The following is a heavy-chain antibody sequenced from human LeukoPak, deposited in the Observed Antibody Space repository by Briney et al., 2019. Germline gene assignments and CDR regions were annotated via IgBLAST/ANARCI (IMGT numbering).Heavy chain of an antibody. V-gene: IGHV1-2*02. CDR3: ARESNCSGGSCYYYYYGMDV. CDR2: INPNNGGT. J-gene: IGHJ6*02. CDR1: GYTFTVNY. Sequence: ASVKLSFTASGYTFTVNYMHWVRLAPGQGLEWVGWINPNNGGTNYAQKFQGRVTITRDTSNSTAYMELSRLRSDDTAVYYCARESNCSGGSCYYYYYGMDVWGQGTTVTVSS. D-gene: IGHD2-15*01.